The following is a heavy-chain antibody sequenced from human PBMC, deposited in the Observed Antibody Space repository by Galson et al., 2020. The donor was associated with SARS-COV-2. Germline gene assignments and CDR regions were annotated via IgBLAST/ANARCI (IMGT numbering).Heavy chain of an antibody. V-gene: IGHV1-24*01. CDR2: FDPEDGET. CDR1: GYTLTELS. CDR3: AATPPYYYDSSGYYRGGWFDP. Sequence: GESLKISCKVSGYTLTELSMHWVRQAPGKGLEWMGGFDPEDGETIYAQKFQGRVTITEDTSTDTAYMELSSLRSEDTAVYYCAATPPYYYDSSGYYRGGWFDPWGQGTLVTVSS. D-gene: IGHD3-22*01. J-gene: IGHJ5*02.